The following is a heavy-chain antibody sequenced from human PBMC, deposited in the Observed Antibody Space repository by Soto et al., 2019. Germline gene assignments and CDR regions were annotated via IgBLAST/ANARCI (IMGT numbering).Heavy chain of an antibody. CDR3: ARNLVVTFNLGAFDI. CDR1: GGSISSSSYY. CDR2: IYYSGST. J-gene: IGHJ3*02. D-gene: IGHD2-21*02. Sequence: SETLSLTCTVSGGSISSSSYYWGWIRQPPGKGLEWIGSIYYSGSTYYNPFLKSRVTISVDTSKNQFSLKLSSVTAADTAVYYCARNLVVTFNLGAFDIWGQGTMVTVSS. V-gene: IGHV4-39*01.